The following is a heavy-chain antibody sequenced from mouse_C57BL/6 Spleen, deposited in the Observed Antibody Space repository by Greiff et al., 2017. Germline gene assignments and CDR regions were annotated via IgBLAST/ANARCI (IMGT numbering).Heavy chain of an antibody. V-gene: IGHV1-64*01. Sequence: QVQLQQPGAELVKPGASVKLSCKASGYTFTSYWMHWVKQRPGQGLEWIGMIHPNSGSTNYNEKFKSKATLTVDKSSSTAYMQLSSLTSEDSAVYYCARWDYDYDFFAYWGQGTLVTVSA. CDR2: IHPNSGST. CDR1: GYTFTSYW. J-gene: IGHJ3*01. CDR3: ARWDYDYDFFAY. D-gene: IGHD2-4*01.